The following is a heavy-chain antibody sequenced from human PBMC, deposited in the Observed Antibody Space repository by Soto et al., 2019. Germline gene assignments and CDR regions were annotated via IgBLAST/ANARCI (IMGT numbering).Heavy chain of an antibody. Sequence: EVQLLESGGGLVQPGGSLRLACAASGFTFNNYAMNWVRQAPGRGLEWVSLISPNGDSTYYADSVKGRFTISRDNSQNTVFLQMNSLRAEDTAIYFCAKVRLPDYLRYAPHLWGQGTLVTVSS. CDR3: AKVRLPDYLRYAPHL. J-gene: IGHJ3*01. D-gene: IGHD2-8*01. CDR1: GFTFNNYA. V-gene: IGHV3-23*01. CDR2: ISPNGDST.